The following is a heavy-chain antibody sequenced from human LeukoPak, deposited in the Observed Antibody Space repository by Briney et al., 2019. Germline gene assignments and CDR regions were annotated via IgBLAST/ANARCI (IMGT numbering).Heavy chain of an antibody. CDR3: AAVGEWLSNAFNT. CDR1: GFTFSIAW. J-gene: IGHJ3*02. CDR2: VKSRGDGETR. Sequence: GGSLRLSCAASGFTFSIAWMSWVRQAPGKGLEWVGRVKSRGDGETRDYAAPVKDRFIISRDDSKNTLYLQMNSLRTEDTAIYYCAAVGEWLSNAFNTWGQGTLVTVSA. D-gene: IGHD3-3*01. V-gene: IGHV3-15*01.